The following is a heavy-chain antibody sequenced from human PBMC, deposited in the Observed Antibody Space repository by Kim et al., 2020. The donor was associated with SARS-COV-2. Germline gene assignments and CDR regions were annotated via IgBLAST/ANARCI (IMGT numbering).Heavy chain of an antibody. J-gene: IGHJ5*02. D-gene: IGHD6-19*01. CDR3: ARDFGYSSGWYGWFDP. V-gene: IGHV1-3*01. Sequence: KFQGRVTITRDTSASTAYMELSSLRSEDTAVYYCARDFGYSSGWYGWFDPWGQGTLVTVSS.